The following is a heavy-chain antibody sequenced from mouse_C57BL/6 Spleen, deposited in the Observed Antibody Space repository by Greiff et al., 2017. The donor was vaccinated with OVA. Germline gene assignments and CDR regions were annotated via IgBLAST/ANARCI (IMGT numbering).Heavy chain of an antibody. V-gene: IGHV1-9*01. CDR1: GYTFTGYW. D-gene: IGHD3-2*01. J-gene: IGHJ2*01. Sequence: VQLQQSGAELMKPGASVKLSCKATGYTFTGYWIEWVKQRPGHGLEWIGEILPGSGSTNHNEKFKGKATFTADTSSNTAYMQLSSLTTEDSAIYDCAGVTARYYVDYWGQGTTLTVSS. CDR2: ILPGSGST. CDR3: AGVTARYYVDY.